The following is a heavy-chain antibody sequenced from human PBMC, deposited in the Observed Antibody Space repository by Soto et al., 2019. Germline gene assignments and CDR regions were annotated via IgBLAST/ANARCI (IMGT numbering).Heavy chain of an antibody. V-gene: IGHV4-39*07. CDR3: ARGYYDTRGSSNAFDI. Sequence: SETLSLTCTVSGDSISSGRYHWGWIRQPPGKGLEFIATIHYTGNTHYNPSLRSRVTILIDTSKNQLSLRLSSVTAADTAVYYCARGYYDTRGSSNAFDIWGQGTMVTVSS. CDR2: IHYTGNT. D-gene: IGHD3-22*01. J-gene: IGHJ3*02. CDR1: GDSISSGRYH.